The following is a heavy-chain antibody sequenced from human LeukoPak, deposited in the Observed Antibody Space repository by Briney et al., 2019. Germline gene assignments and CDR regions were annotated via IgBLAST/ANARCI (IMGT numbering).Heavy chain of an antibody. CDR2: IYYSGST. Sequence: SETLSLTCTVSGGSISSYYWSWIRQPPGKGLEWIGYIYYSGSTNYNPSLKSRVTISVDTSKNQFSLKLSSVTAADTAVYYCARDKGFRSRSFDPWGQGTLVTVSS. V-gene: IGHV4-59*01. D-gene: IGHD6-13*01. J-gene: IGHJ5*02. CDR1: GGSISSYY. CDR3: ARDKGFRSRSFDP.